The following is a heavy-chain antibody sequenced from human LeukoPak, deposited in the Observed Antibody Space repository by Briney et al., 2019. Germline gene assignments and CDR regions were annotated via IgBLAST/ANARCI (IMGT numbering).Heavy chain of an antibody. CDR3: AKGDHYDSSGYPLDFDY. V-gene: IGHV3-30*02. CDR1: GFTFSSYG. D-gene: IGHD3-22*01. CDR2: IRYDGSNK. Sequence: GGSLRLSCAASGFTFSSYGMHWDRQAPGKGLEWVAFIRYDGSNKYYADSVKGRFTISRDNSKNTLYLQMNSLRAEDTAVYYCAKGDHYDSSGYPLDFDYWGQGTLVTVSS. J-gene: IGHJ4*02.